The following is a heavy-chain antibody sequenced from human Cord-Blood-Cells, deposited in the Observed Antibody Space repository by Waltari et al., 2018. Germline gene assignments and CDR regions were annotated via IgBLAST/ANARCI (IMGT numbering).Heavy chain of an antibody. CDR1: GFTFSSYA. Sequence: EVQLVESGGGLVRPGGSLRLSCAASGFTFSSYAMSWVRQAPGKGLEWVSAISGSGGSTYYADSVKGRFTISRDNSKNTLYLQMNSLRAEDTAVYYCAKGEGSGSYYYYYYYMDVWGKGTTVTVSS. J-gene: IGHJ6*03. CDR2: ISGSGGST. D-gene: IGHD3-10*01. CDR3: AKGEGSGSYYYYYYYMDV. V-gene: IGHV3-23*04.